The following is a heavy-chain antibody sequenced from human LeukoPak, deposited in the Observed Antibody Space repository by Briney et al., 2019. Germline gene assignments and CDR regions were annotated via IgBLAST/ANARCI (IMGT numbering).Heavy chain of an antibody. V-gene: IGHV3-21*04. CDR3: ATDGPALRLMATITLED. Sequence: GGSLRLSCAASGFTFSSYSMNWVRQAPGKGLEWVSSISSSSSYIYYADSVKGRFTISRDNAKNSLYLQMNSLRADDTAVYYCATDGPALRLMATITLEDWGQGTLVTVSS. J-gene: IGHJ4*02. CDR2: ISSSSSYI. D-gene: IGHD5-24*01. CDR1: GFTFSSYS.